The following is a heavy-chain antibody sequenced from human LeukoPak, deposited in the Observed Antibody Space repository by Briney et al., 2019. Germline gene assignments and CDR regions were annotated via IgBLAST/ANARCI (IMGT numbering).Heavy chain of an antibody. CDR3: ARAPGFDYFDY. Sequence: SETLSLTRAVSGYPISSGYYWGWIRQPPGKGLEWIGSIYHSGSTHHNPSPKSPVAISVDTSNTQFSLTLSSVTAADTDVYYCARAPGFDYFDYWGQGTLVTVSS. CDR1: GYPISSGYY. V-gene: IGHV4-38-2*01. CDR2: IYHSGST. J-gene: IGHJ4*02.